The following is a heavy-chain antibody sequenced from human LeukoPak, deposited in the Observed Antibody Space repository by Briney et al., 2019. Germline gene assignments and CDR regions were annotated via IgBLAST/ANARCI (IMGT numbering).Heavy chain of an antibody. CDR3: AREMGATPYGMDV. Sequence: ASVKVSCKASGYTFTSYGISWVRQAHGQGLEWMGWISAYNGNTNYAQKLQGRVTITADKSTSTAYMELSSLRSEDTAVYYCAREMGATPYGMDVWGQGTTVTVSS. J-gene: IGHJ6*02. D-gene: IGHD1-26*01. CDR2: ISAYNGNT. CDR1: GYTFTSYG. V-gene: IGHV1-18*01.